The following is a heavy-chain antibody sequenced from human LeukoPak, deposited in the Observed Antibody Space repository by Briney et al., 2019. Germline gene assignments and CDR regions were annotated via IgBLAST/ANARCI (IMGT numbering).Heavy chain of an antibody. V-gene: IGHV3-23*01. CDR3: AKKSPDSSGNPAYD. Sequence: GGSLRLSCAASGFMFSSNWMSWVRQAPGKGLEWVSVISRSGTETYHADSVRGRFTISRDNAKNTLYLQMNSLRAEDTAVYYCAKKSPDSSGNPAYDWGQGTLVTVSS. CDR1: GFMFSSNW. D-gene: IGHD4-23*01. CDR2: ISRSGTET. J-gene: IGHJ4*02.